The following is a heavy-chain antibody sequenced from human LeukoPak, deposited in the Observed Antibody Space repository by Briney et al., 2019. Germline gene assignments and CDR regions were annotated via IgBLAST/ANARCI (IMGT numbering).Heavy chain of an antibody. CDR1: GFSFSGSW. Sequence: GGSLRLSCAASGFSFSGSWMSWVRQAPGKGLEWVAHIKPDESEKFYMDSVKGRFTVSRDNAKSLVFLLMNSLRAEDTAVYYCARARSYSFDIWGQGTMVTVSS. CDR3: ARARSYSFDI. J-gene: IGHJ3*02. D-gene: IGHD5-12*01. CDR2: IKPDESEK. V-gene: IGHV3-7*01.